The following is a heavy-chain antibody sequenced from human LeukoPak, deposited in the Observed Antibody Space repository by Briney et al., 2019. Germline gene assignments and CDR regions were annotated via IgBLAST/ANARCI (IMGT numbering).Heavy chain of an antibody. CDR3: ARVDILPGYTLDY. Sequence: GETLTLTCTASGCTVSSNYMSWVRQPPGKGLEWVSDIYSSGSTYYAASLKGRFTISRDNSKNPLYLQMNSLGAEDTAVYYCARVDILPGYTLDYCGEGDLVTVSS. J-gene: IGHJ4*02. V-gene: IGHV3-53*01. CDR1: GCTVSSNY. D-gene: IGHD3-9*01. CDR2: IYSSGST.